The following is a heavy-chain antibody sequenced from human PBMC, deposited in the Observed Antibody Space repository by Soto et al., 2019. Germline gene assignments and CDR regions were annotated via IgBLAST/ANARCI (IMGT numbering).Heavy chain of an antibody. D-gene: IGHD1-26*01. CDR1: GGSFGGYY. CDR3: ARDIVGATTVHSGNYDF. Sequence: SETVSLTCAVYGGSFGGYYWGWIRQPPGKGLEWIGEINHSGSTNYNPSLKSRVTIPVDTSKNQFSLKLSSVTAADTAVYYCARDIVGATTVHSGNYDFWGQGTLVTVSS. J-gene: IGHJ4*02. V-gene: IGHV4-34*01. CDR2: INHSGST.